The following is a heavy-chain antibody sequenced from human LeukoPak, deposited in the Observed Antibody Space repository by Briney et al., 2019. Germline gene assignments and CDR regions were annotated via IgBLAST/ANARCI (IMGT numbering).Heavy chain of an antibody. CDR1: GFTFSSYA. CDR2: ISGSGGST. D-gene: IGHD1-7*01. V-gene: IGHV3-23*01. CDR3: AKRAITGTTSKGDFDY. Sequence: GGSLRLSCAASGFTFSSYAMNWVRQAPGKGLEWVSAISGSGGSTHYADSVKGRFTISRDNSKNTLYLQMNSLRAEDTAVYYCAKRAITGTTSKGDFDYWGQGTLVTVSS. J-gene: IGHJ4*02.